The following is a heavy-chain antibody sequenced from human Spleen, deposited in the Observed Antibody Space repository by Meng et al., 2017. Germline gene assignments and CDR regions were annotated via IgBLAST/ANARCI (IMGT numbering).Heavy chain of an antibody. J-gene: IGHJ4*02. CDR3: ARGPTTMAHDFDY. D-gene: IGHD4-11*01. Sequence: QVQLQEWGAGLFKPSETLSLTGVVSGGSFIDYYWSWIRQPPGKGLEWIGEINHSGSTNYNPSLESRATISVDTSQNNLSLKLSSVTAADSAVYYCARGPTTMAHDFDYWGQGTLVTVSS. V-gene: IGHV4-34*01. CDR2: INHSGST. CDR1: GGSFIDYY.